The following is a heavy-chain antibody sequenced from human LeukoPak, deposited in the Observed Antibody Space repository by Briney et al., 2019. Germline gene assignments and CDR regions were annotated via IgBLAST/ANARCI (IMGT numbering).Heavy chain of an antibody. D-gene: IGHD1-1*01. CDR1: GFTFSSYW. V-gene: IGHV3-74*01. CDR3: ARFAVTTAGDY. Sequence: GGSLRLSCAASGFTFSSYWMHWVRQAPGKGLVWVSRITGDGSGVNYADSVKGRFTISRDNAKNTLYLQMNSLRAEDTAVYYCARFAVTTAGDYWGQGTLVTVSS. J-gene: IGHJ4*02. CDR2: ITGDGSGV.